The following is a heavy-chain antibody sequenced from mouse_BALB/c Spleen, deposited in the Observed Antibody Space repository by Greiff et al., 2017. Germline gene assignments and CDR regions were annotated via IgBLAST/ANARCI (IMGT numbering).Heavy chain of an antibody. J-gene: IGHJ3*01. D-gene: IGHD2-4*01. V-gene: IGHV1-69*02. CDR3: TRKDDYDVGFAY. Sequence: QVHVKQPGAELVRPGASVKLSCKASGYTFTSYWINWVKQRPGQGLEWIGNIYPSDSYTNYNQEFKDKATLTVDKSSSTAYMQLSSPTSEDSAVYYCTRKDDYDVGFAYWGQGTLVTVSA. CDR2: IYPSDSYT. CDR1: GYTFTSYW.